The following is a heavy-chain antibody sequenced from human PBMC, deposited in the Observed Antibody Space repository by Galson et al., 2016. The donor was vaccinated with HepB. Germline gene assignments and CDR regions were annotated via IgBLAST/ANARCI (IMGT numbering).Heavy chain of an antibody. CDR2: ITAGKGNT. Sequence: SVKVSCKASGYSFSSYVVYWVRQAPGQSLEWMGWITAGKGNTGFSQKFQGRVTITRDTSASTAYMELSRLRSEATAVYYCAISRGLPGLYFDYWGQGTLVTVSS. J-gene: IGHJ4*02. V-gene: IGHV1-3*01. CDR3: AISRGLPGLYFDY. CDR1: GYSFSSYV. D-gene: IGHD3-10*01.